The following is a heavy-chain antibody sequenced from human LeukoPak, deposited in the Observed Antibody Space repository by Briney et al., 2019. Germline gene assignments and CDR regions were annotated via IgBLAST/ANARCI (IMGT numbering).Heavy chain of an antibody. D-gene: IGHD6-19*01. J-gene: IGHJ6*02. CDR3: ARFSSGWYETYYYYGMDV. Sequence: GGSLRLSCAASGFTVSSNYVSWVRQAPGKGLEWVSVIYSGGSTYYADSVKGRFTISRDNSKNTLYLQMNSLRAEDTAVYYCARFSSGWYETYYYYGMDVWGQGTTVTVSS. V-gene: IGHV3-53*01. CDR2: IYSGGST. CDR1: GFTVSSNY.